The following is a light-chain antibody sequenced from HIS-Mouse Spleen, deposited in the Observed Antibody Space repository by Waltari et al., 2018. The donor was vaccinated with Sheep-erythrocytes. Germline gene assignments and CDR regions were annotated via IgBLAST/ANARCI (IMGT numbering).Light chain of an antibody. CDR2: QDS. CDR1: KLGDKS. J-gene: IGLJ3*02. V-gene: IGLV3-1*01. CDR3: QAWDSSTAWV. Sequence: SYELTQPPSVSVSPGQTASITCSGDKLGDKSACWHQQKPGQSPVLVIYQDSKRPSGVPERFSGSNYGNTASLTISGTQAVDEADYYCQAWDSSTAWVFGGGTKLTVL.